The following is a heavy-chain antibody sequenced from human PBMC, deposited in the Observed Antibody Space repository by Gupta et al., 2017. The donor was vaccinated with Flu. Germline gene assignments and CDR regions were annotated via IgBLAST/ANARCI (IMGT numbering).Heavy chain of an antibody. CDR3: TRVSYNGHVSFDS. D-gene: IGHD2-8*01. V-gene: IGHV3-48*01. CDR1: GFTFSSYS. J-gene: IGHJ4*02. Sequence: EVQLVESGGGLVQPGGSLRLSCAASGFTFSSYSLNWVRQAPGKELEGISYIISGGNIIYYADSVKGRFTISRDNAKNSLYLQMNSLRVEDTAVYYCTRVSYNGHVSFDSWGQGTLVTVSS. CDR2: IISGGNII.